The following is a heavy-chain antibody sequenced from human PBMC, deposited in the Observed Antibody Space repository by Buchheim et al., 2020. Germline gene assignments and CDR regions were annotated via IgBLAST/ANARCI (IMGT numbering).Heavy chain of an antibody. CDR2: IGSSGTI. CDR3: ARDQDWAFQY. J-gene: IGHJ4*02. V-gene: IGHV3-48*02. D-gene: IGHD3-9*01. Sequence: EVQLVESGGGLGQPGGSLRLSCAASGFTISNAHMNWVRQAPGKGLEWLSYIGSSGTIWYANSVKDRFTISRDHAKNSLYLEMNSLRDEDTAVYYCARDQDWAFQYWGQGSL. CDR1: GFTISNAH.